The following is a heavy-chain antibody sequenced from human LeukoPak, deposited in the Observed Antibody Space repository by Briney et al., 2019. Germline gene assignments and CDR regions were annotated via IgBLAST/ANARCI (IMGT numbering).Heavy chain of an antibody. CDR3: ARYEAVAGTTFDY. J-gene: IGHJ4*02. D-gene: IGHD6-19*01. V-gene: IGHV4-61*08. CDR2: IYYSGST. CDR1: GGSISSGDYY. Sequence: SETLSLTCTVSGGSISSGDYYWNWIRQPPGKGLEWIGYIYYSGSTNYNPSLKSRVTISVDTSKNQFSLKLSSVTAADTAVYYCARYEAVAGTTFDYWGQGTLVTVSS.